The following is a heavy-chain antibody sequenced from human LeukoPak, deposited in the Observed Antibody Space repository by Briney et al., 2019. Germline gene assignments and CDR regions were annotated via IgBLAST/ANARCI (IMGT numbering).Heavy chain of an antibody. CDR2: IYTSGST. CDR3: ARGPLLFDSSGYFVY. J-gene: IGHJ4*02. CDR1: GGSISSYY. V-gene: IGHV4-4*07. Sequence: PSETLSLTCTVSGGSISSYYWSWIRQPAGKGLEWIGRIYTSGSTNYNPSLKSRVTISVDTSKNQFSLKLSSVTAADTAVYYCARGPLLFDSSGYFVYWGQGTLVSVSS. D-gene: IGHD3-22*01.